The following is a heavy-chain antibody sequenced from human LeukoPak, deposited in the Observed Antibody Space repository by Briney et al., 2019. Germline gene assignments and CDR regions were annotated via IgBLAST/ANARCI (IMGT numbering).Heavy chain of an antibody. CDR3: ARDFHSGSYFGYFDY. V-gene: IGHV3-21*01. J-gene: IGHJ4*02. D-gene: IGHD1-26*01. CDR2: ISSSSSYI. Sequence: GGSLRLSCAASGFTFSSYSMNWVRQAPGKGLEWVSSISSSSSYIYYADSVKGRFTVSRDNAKNSLYLQMNSLRAEDTAVYYCARDFHSGSYFGYFDYWGQGTLVTVSS. CDR1: GFTFSSYS.